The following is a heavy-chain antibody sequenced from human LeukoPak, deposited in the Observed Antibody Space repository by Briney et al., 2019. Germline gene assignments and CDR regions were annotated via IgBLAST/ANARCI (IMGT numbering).Heavy chain of an antibody. D-gene: IGHD3-22*01. Sequence: GGSLRLSCAASGFTVSSNYMSWVRQAPGKGLEWVSVIYSGGSTYYADSVKGRFTTSRDNSKNTLYLQMNSLRAEDTAVYYCARAVDLYYYVSSGYLVWYYWGQGTLVTVSS. J-gene: IGHJ4*02. CDR1: GFTVSSNY. CDR3: ARAVDLYYYVSSGYLVWYY. V-gene: IGHV3-53*01. CDR2: IYSGGST.